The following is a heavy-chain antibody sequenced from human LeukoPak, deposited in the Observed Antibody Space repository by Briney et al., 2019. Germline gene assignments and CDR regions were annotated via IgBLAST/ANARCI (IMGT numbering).Heavy chain of an antibody. J-gene: IGHJ2*01. CDR3: ARVGTAMVLGPINWYFDL. Sequence: GGSLRLSCAASGFTFSSYWMSWVRQAPGKGLEGVANIKQDGGEKYYVDSVKGRFTISRDNAKNSLYLQMNSLRAEDTAVYYCARVGTAMVLGPINWYFDLWGRGTLVTVSS. D-gene: IGHD5-18*01. V-gene: IGHV3-7*01. CDR2: IKQDGGEK. CDR1: GFTFSSYW.